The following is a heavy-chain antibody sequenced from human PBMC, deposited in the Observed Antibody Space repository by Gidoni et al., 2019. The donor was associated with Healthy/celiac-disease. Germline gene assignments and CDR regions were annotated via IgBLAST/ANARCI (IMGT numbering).Heavy chain of an antibody. D-gene: IGHD4-17*01. CDR1: GGTFSSYA. V-gene: IGHV1-69*01. J-gene: IGHJ1*01. CDR2: IIPIFGTA. CDR3: ARELPGDYYFQH. Sequence: QVQLVQSGAEVKKPGSSVKVSCTSSGGTFSSYAISWVRQAPGQGLEWLGGIIPIFGTANYAQKFQGRVTITADESTSTAYMELSSLRSEDTAVYYCARELPGDYYFQHWGQGTLVTVSS.